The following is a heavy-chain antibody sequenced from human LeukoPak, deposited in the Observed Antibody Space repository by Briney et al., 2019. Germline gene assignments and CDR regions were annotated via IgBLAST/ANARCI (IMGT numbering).Heavy chain of an antibody. J-gene: IGHJ5*02. CDR1: GGSISSSNYY. CDR2: IYYSGST. Sequence: PSETLSLTCTVSGGSISSSNYYWGWIRQPPGKGLEWIGSIYYSGSTYYNPSLKSRVTISVDTSKNQFSLKLSSATAADTAVYYCARQDIVVVVAATQLNWFDPWGQGTLVTVSS. CDR3: ARQDIVVVVAATQLNWFDP. D-gene: IGHD2-15*01. V-gene: IGHV4-39*01.